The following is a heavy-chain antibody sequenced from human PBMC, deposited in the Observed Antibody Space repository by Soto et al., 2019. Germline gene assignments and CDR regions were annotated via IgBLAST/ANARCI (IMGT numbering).Heavy chain of an antibody. V-gene: IGHV1-2*02. D-gene: IGHD6-13*01. CDR3: ARELSVSSPTLGFDY. CDR2: INPNSGGT. Sequence: ASVKVSCKASGYTFTGDYMHWVRQAPGQGLEWMGWINPNSGGTNYAQKFQGRVTMTRDMSISTAYMELSRLRSDDTAVYYCARELSVSSPTLGFDYWGQGTLVTVSS. CDR1: GYTFTGDY. J-gene: IGHJ4*02.